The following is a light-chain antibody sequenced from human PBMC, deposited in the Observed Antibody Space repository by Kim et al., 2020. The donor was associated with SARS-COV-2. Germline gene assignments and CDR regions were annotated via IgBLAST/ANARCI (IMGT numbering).Light chain of an antibody. V-gene: IGLV2-14*03. J-gene: IGLJ1*01. CDR3: SSYTSSTTNYV. CDR2: DVS. Sequence: QSITISCTGTISDVGGYTYVSWYQQHPGKVPKLMIYDVSNRPSGVPNRFSASKSGNTASLTISGLQAEDEADYYCSSYTSSTTNYVFGTGTKVTVL. CDR1: ISDVGGYTY.